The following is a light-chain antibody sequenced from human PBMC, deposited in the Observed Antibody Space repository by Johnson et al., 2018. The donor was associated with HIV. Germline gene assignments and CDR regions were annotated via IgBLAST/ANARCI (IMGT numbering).Light chain of an antibody. CDR3: GTWDSSLSAYV. Sequence: QSVLTQPPSVSAAPGQKVTIPCSGSSSNIGNNYASWYQQVPGTAPKLLIYDNHKRPSGIPDRFSASKSGTSATLGITGLQTGDEADYYCGTWDSSLSAYVFGTGTKVTVL. CDR2: DNH. V-gene: IGLV1-51*01. J-gene: IGLJ1*01. CDR1: SSNIGNNY.